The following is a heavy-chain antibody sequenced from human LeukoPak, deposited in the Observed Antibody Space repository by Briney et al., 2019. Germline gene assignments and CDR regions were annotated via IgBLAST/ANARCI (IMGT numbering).Heavy chain of an antibody. CDR3: TRGSSGRRDN. Sequence: VASVTVSCKASGYTFTSCDINWVRQATGQGVAWMGWMNPNSGNTGYGQSFQGRITMTRDISIGTAYMELSNLTSEDTAIYYCTRGSSGRRDNWGQGTLVTVSA. D-gene: IGHD6-19*01. CDR2: MNPNSGNT. CDR1: GYTFTSCD. J-gene: IGHJ4*02. V-gene: IGHV1-8*01.